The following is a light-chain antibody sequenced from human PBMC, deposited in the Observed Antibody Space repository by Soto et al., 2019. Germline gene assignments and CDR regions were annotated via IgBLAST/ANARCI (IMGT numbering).Light chain of an antibody. CDR1: TGAVTSGNY. CDR2: STG. J-gene: IGLJ3*02. V-gene: IGLV7-43*01. CDR3: LLYYGGVQV. Sequence: QTVVTQEPSLTVSPGGTVTLTCASSTGAVTSGNYPNWFQQKPGQAPRSLIHSTGDKHSWTPARFSGSLLGDKAALTLSGVQPEDEADYYFLLYYGGVQVFGGGTKLTVL.